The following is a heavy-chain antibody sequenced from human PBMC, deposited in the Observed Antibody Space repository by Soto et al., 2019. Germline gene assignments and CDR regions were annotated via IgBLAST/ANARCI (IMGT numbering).Heavy chain of an antibody. CDR1: GFIFSSFG. V-gene: IGHV3-33*01. CDR3: VRDLLGSGGHFDY. J-gene: IGHJ4*02. CDR2: IWYDGSNT. Sequence: GGSLRLSCAASGFIFSSFGMHWVRQAPGKGLEWVAHIWYDGSNTYYADSVEGRFTISRDNSRNTLYLQMNSLRAEDTAVYHCVRDLLGSGGHFDYWGQGTPVTVS. D-gene: IGHD7-27*01.